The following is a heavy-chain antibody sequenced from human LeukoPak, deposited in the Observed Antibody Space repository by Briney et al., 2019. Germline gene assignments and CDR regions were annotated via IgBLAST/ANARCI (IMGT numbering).Heavy chain of an antibody. Sequence: PGGSLRLSCAASGFTFSNYVMHWVRQAPGKGLEWVAVIWYDGSNKYYADSVKGRFTISRDNSKNTLYLQMNSLRAEDTAVYYCASASSWAAYFDCWGQGTLVTVSS. CDR3: ASASSWAAYFDC. CDR2: IWYDGSNK. CDR1: GFTFSNYV. D-gene: IGHD6-13*01. J-gene: IGHJ4*02. V-gene: IGHV3-33*01.